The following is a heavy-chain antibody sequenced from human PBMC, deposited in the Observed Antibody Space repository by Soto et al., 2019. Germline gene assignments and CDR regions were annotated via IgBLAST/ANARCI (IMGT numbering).Heavy chain of an antibody. V-gene: IGHV4-38-2*01. D-gene: IGHD3-22*01. CDR3: ARVGPWVPYYYDSTPYTFENWFDP. CDR1: DYSVCSFYY. Sequence: LSLTCVASDYSVCSFYYWGLLRQRPAKGLEWIGIIHHGESTYYNPSLNSQANLSTDMPNHHAPLILNSVTAADTAVYYCARVGPWVPYYYDSTPYTFENWFDPWGQGTLVTVSS. CDR2: IHHGEST. J-gene: IGHJ5*02.